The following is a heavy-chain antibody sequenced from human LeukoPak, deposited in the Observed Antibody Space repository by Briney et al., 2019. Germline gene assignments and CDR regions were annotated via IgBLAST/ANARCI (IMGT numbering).Heavy chain of an antibody. D-gene: IGHD3-10*01. CDR2: IYSGGNT. J-gene: IGHJ4*02. Sequence: GGSLRLSCAASGFTVSSSYMSWVRQAPGKGLEWVSVIYSGGNTYYADSVKGRFTISRDNSKNTLYLQMNSLRAEDTAVYYCARAGSGNSPWDYWGQGTLVTVSS. V-gene: IGHV3-53*01. CDR3: ARAGSGNSPWDY. CDR1: GFTVSSSY.